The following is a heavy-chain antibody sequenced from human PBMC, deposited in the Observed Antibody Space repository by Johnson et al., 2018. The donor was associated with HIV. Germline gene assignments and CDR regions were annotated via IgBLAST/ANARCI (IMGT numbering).Heavy chain of an antibody. V-gene: IGHV3-23*04. CDR2: ISGSGGHT. Sequence: VQLVESGGGVIRPGGSLRLSCAASGFTFSSYAMSWVRQAPGKGLEWVSAISGSGGHTYYADSVKGRFTISRDSSKNTLYLQMNSLKTEDTAVYYCTTDRGNGDYDAFDIWGQGTMVTVSS. CDR1: GFTFSSYA. J-gene: IGHJ3*02. CDR3: TTDRGNGDYDAFDI. D-gene: IGHD4-17*01.